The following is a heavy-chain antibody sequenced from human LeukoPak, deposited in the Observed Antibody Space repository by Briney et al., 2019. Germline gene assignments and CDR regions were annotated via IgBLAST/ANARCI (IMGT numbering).Heavy chain of an antibody. CDR1: GDSVSSDSYW. Sequence: TSETLSLTCTVSGDSVSSDSYWWSWIRQPAGKGLEWIGRVSSSGSTNYNPSLKSRVTISVDTSKNQFSLKLSSVTAADTAVYYCARDLGDGYPTGGAFDIWGQGTMVTVSS. V-gene: IGHV4-61*02. D-gene: IGHD5-24*01. CDR3: ARDLGDGYPTGGAFDI. CDR2: VSSSGST. J-gene: IGHJ3*02.